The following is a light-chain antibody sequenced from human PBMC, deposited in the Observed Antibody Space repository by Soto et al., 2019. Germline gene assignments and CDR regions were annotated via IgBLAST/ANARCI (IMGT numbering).Light chain of an antibody. CDR1: QSVSSSY. CDR2: GAS. CDR3: QQYGSSPGT. Sequence: EIVLTQSPGTLSLSPGERATLSCRARQSVSSSYLAWYQQKPGQAPRLLIYGASSRATGIPDRFSGSGSGTDFTLTISRLEPEDSAVYYCQQYGSSPGTFGQGTKVEIK. J-gene: IGKJ1*01. V-gene: IGKV3-20*01.